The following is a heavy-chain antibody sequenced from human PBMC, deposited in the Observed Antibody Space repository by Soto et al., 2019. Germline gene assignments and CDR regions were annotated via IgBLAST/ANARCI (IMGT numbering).Heavy chain of an antibody. D-gene: IGHD3-10*01. CDR1: GFTFSVSW. CDR3: ARVSFGSGTANDY. V-gene: IGHV3-74*01. J-gene: IGHJ4*02. Sequence: EVQLVESGGGLVQPGGSLRLSCAASGFTFSVSWMHWVRQAPGKVLVWVSRINGDGSGTSYEDFVKGRFTISRDDAKNTLFRQMNGLRAEDTAVDYCARVSFGSGTANDYWGQGTLVTVSS. CDR2: INGDGSGT.